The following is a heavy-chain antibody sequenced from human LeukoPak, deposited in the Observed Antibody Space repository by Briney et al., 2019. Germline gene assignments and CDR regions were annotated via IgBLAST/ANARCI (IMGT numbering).Heavy chain of an antibody. CDR1: GFTFSSYW. CDR3: ARGYDSSGYYYYYYGMDV. V-gene: IGHV3-74*01. D-gene: IGHD3-22*01. Sequence: PGGSLRLSCAASGFTFSSYWMHWVRQAPGKGLAWVSRINGDGSSTSYADSVKGRFTISRDNAKNTLYLQMNSLRAEDTAVYYCARGYDSSGYYYYYYGMDVWGQGTTVTVSS. J-gene: IGHJ6*02. CDR2: INGDGSST.